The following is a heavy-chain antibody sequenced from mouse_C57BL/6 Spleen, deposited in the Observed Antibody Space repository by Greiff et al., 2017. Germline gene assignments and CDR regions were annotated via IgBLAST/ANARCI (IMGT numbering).Heavy chain of an antibody. CDR3: ARNYYGSRGVFAY. CDR1: GYTFTSYW. Sequence: QVQLQQPGAELVKPGASVKMSCKASGYTFTSYWITWVKQRPEQGLEWIGDIYPGSGSTNYNEKFKSKATLTVDTSSSTAYMQLSSLTSEDSAVYYCARNYYGSRGVFAYWGQGTLVTVSA. D-gene: IGHD1-1*01. J-gene: IGHJ3*01. V-gene: IGHV1-55*01. CDR2: IYPGSGST.